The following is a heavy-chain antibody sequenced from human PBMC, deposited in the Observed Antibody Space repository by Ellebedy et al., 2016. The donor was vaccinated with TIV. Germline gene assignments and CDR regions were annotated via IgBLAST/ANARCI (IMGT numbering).Heavy chain of an antibody. CDR3: ARHSGYSFDF. J-gene: IGHJ4*02. CDR1: GGSINNYL. Sequence: SETLSLTCTVSGGSINNYLWSWIRQPPGKGLEWIGYIHYSGSTNYNPSLKSRVTISVDASKNQFSLKVPSVTAADTAVYYCARHSGYSFDFWGQGTLGTVSS. CDR2: IHYSGST. V-gene: IGHV4-59*08.